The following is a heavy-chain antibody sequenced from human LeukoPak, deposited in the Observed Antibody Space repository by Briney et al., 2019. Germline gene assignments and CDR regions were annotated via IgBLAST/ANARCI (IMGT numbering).Heavy chain of an antibody. CDR3: ARGWYNSGYYCDY. CDR1: GFTFSSYS. CDR2: ISSSGSTI. Sequence: GSLRLSCAASGFTFSSYSMNWVRQAPGKGLEWVSYISSSGSTIYYADSVKGRFTISRDNAKNSLYLQMNSLRAEDTAVYYCARGWYNSGYYCDYWGQGTLVTVSS. D-gene: IGHD6-19*01. V-gene: IGHV3-48*04. J-gene: IGHJ4*02.